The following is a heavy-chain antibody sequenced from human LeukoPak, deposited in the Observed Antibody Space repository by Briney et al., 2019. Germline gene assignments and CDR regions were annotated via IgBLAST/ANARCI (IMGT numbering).Heavy chain of an antibody. J-gene: IGHJ6*02. CDR1: GYNFSRFW. V-gene: IGHV5-51*01. Sequence: GESLTLSCKGSGYNFSRFWINWVRQMPGKGLEWMGIIYPDDSDTRYSPSFQGQVTISADKSISTAYLQWSSLKASDTAMYYCARHGDPQGSYYYYGMDVWGQGTTVTVSS. D-gene: IGHD7-27*01. CDR3: ARHGDPQGSYYYYGMDV. CDR2: IYPDDSDT.